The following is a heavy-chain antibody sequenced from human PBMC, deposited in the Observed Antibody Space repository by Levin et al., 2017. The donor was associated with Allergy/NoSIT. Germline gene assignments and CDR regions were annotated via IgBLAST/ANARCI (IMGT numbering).Heavy chain of an antibody. CDR3: ARVGQWCMPPRCYGMDG. Sequence: GESLKISCKASGYTFTSYGISWVRQAPGQGLEWMGWISAYNGNTNYAQKLQGRVTMTTDTSTSTAYMELRSLRSDDTAVYYCARVGQWCMPPRCYGMDGWGQGTTVTVSS. D-gene: IGHD2-8*01. J-gene: IGHJ6*02. CDR1: GYTFTSYG. CDR2: ISAYNGNT. V-gene: IGHV1-18*01.